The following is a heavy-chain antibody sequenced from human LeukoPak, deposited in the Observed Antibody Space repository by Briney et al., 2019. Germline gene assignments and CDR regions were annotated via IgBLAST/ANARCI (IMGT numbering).Heavy chain of an antibody. D-gene: IGHD4-17*01. CDR1: GGSISRYF. CDR3: ARSYGDYVDY. V-gene: IGHV4-59*01. CDR2: IYYSGST. Sequence: SLAVSVTCLLCGGSISRYFRRWLGPPPARGREWIGYIYYSGSTNYNPSLKSRVTISVDTSENQFSLKLSSVTAADTAVYYCARSYGDYVDYWGQGTLVTVSS. J-gene: IGHJ4*02.